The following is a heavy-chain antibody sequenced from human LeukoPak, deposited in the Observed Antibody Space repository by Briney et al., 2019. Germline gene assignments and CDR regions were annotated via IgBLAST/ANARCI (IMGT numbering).Heavy chain of an antibody. CDR3: VRDLSGATTLDY. CDR2: LHHGGST. CDR1: GSSIGSGYY. D-gene: IGHD1-26*01. V-gene: IGHV4-38-2*02. J-gene: IGHJ4*02. Sequence: SETLSLTCTVSGSSIGSGYYWGWIRQPPGKGLEWIGSLHHGGSTYYNPSLKSRVTILLDTSKNQFSLKLTSVTAADTAVYYCVRDLSGATTLDYWGQGSLVTVSS.